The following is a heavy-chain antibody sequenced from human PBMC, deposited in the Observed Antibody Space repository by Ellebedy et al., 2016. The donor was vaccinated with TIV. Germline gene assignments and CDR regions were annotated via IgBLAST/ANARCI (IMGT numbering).Heavy chain of an antibody. Sequence: GESLKISCAASGFTFSNYEMTWVRQAPGKGLEWVSGLSDLGGTTYYADSVKGRFTISRETSKNILFLQMDSLRVEDTAEYYCARAPYESYGMDVWGQGTTVTVSS. CDR1: GFTFSNYE. J-gene: IGHJ6*02. CDR2: LSDLGGTT. CDR3: ARAPYESYGMDV. V-gene: IGHV3-23*01. D-gene: IGHD3-22*01.